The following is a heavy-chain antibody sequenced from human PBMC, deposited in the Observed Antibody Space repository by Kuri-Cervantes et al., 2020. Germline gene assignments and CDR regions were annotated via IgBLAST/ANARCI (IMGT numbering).Heavy chain of an antibody. Sequence: KVSCKGSGYSFTSYWIGWVRQMPGKGLEWMGIIYPGDSDTRYSPSFQGQVTISADKSISTAYLQWSSLKASDTAMYYCARHGITGTTGSYWFDPWGQGTLVTVSS. CDR3: ARHGITGTTGSYWFDP. CDR2: IYPGDSDT. J-gene: IGHJ5*02. D-gene: IGHD1-20*01. CDR1: GYSFTSYW. V-gene: IGHV5-51*01.